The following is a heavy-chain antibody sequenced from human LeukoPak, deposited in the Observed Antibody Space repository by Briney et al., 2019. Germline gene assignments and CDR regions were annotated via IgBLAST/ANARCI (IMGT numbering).Heavy chain of an antibody. Sequence: PGGSLRLSCAASGFTFSSYSMNWVRQAPGRGLEWVSSISSSSSYIYYADSVKGRFTISRDNAKNSLYLQMNSLRAEDTAVYYCARVTPDSGHDYAIAVAGYSWFDPWGQGTLVTVSS. CDR1: GFTFSSYS. V-gene: IGHV3-21*01. CDR2: ISSSSSYI. J-gene: IGHJ5*02. D-gene: IGHD6-19*01. CDR3: ARVTPDSGHDYAIAVAGYSWFDP.